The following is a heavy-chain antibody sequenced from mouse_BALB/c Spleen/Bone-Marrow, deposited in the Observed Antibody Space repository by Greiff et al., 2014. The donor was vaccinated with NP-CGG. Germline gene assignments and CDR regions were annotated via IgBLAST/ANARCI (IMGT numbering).Heavy chain of an antibody. Sequence: VQLQQSGAELVKPGASVKLSCKASGYTFTSYYMYWVKQRPGQGLEWIGEINPSNGGTNFNEKSKSKATLTVDKSSSTAYMQLSSLTFEDSAIYYCTRPYYSYVGYAYWGQGTQVTVSA. V-gene: IGHV1S81*02. CDR1: GYTFTSYY. CDR2: INPSNGGT. D-gene: IGHD2-14*01. CDR3: TRPYYSYVGYAY. J-gene: IGHJ3*01.